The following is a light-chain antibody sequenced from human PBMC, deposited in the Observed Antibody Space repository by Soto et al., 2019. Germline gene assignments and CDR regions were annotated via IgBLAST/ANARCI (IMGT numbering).Light chain of an antibody. CDR3: CSYAGSFRYV. Sequence: QSALTQPASVSGSPGQSITISCTGTISDVGTYTLVSWYQQHPGKVPKLMIYDDNKRPSGISHRFSGSKSGNTASLTISGLKGEDEADYYCCSYAGSFRYVFGTGTKLTVL. CDR2: DDN. V-gene: IGLV2-23*01. J-gene: IGLJ1*01. CDR1: ISDVGTYTL.